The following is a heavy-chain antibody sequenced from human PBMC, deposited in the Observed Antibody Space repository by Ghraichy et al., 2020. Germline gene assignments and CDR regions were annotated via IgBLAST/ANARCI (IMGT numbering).Heavy chain of an antibody. CDR3: ARDRAISPAGGSGYFLH. CDR1: GYTFTNYG. CDR2: ISGYNGDT. Sequence: ASVKVSCKASGYTFTNYGISWVRQAPGQGLEWIGWISGYNGDTNYAQKLQGRVTMTKDTSTSTAYMELRSLTSDDTAVYYCARDRAISPAGGSGYFLHWGQGALGADSS. D-gene: IGHD2/OR15-2a*01. J-gene: IGHJ1*01. V-gene: IGHV1-18*04.